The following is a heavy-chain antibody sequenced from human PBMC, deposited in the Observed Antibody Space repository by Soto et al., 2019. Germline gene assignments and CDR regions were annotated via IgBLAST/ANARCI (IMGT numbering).Heavy chain of an antibody. V-gene: IGHV3-11*01. D-gene: IGHD3-16*02. CDR2: ISSSGSTI. CDR1: GFTFSDYY. Sequence: GGSLRLSCAASGFTFSDYYMSWIRQAPGKGLEWVSYISSSGSTIYYTDSVKGRFTISRDNAKNSLYLQMNSLRAEDTAVYYCARIDYIWGSYRYNWFDPWGQGTLVTVSS. CDR3: ARIDYIWGSYRYNWFDP. J-gene: IGHJ5*02.